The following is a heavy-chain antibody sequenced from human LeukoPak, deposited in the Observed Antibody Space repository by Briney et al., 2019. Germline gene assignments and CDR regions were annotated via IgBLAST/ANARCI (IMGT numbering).Heavy chain of an antibody. D-gene: IGHD4/OR15-4a*01. CDR2: IKQDGNGK. J-gene: IGHJ4*02. CDR1: GFRFNTFW. CDR3: ARDTLGEGEDANYAVYYFDY. V-gene: IGHV3-7*01. Sequence: GGSLRLSCAASGFRFNTFWMSWVRQAPGKGLEWVANIKQDGNGKYYADSVKGRFTISRDNGKNSLDLQMNSLRADDTAFYYCARDTLGEGEDANYAVYYFDYWGQGTLVTVSS.